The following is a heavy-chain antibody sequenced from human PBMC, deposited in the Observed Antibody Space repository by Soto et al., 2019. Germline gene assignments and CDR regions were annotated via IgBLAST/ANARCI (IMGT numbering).Heavy chain of an antibody. J-gene: IGHJ6*02. D-gene: IGHD1-1*01. CDR3: ARDRAGNRLDV. V-gene: IGHV3-33*01. Sequence: PGGSLRLSCAASGFTFSSYGMHWVRQAPGKGLEWVAVIWYDGGNKYYADSVKGRFTISRDNSKNTLYLQMNSLRAEDTAVYYCARDRAGNRLDVWGQGTTVTVSS. CDR2: IWYDGGNK. CDR1: GFTFSSYG.